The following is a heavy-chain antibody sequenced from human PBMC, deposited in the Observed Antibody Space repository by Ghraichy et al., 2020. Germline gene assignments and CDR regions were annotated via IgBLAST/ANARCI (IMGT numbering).Heavy chain of an antibody. Sequence: ETLSLTCTVSGGSISSSSYYWGWIRQPPGKGLEWIGSIYYSGSTYYNPSLKSRVTISVGTSKNQFSLKLTSVTAADTAVYYCARHLQPYRYYYYYMDVWGKGTTVTVSS. D-gene: IGHD6-13*01. CDR1: GGSISSSSYY. CDR2: IYYSGST. V-gene: IGHV4-39*01. J-gene: IGHJ6*03. CDR3: ARHLQPYRYYYYYMDV.